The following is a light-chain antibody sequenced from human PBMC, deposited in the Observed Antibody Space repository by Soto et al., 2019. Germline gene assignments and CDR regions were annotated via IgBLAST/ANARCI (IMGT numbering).Light chain of an antibody. J-gene: IGKJ1*01. CDR2: GAS. CDR3: QQYGSSPDT. CDR1: QSVSSSY. Sequence: EIVLTQSPGTLYLSPGERATLSCRASQSVSSSYLAWYQQKPGQAPRLLIYGASSRATGIPDRFSGSGSGTDFTLTISRLEPEDFAVYYCQQYGSSPDTFGQGTKVDIK. V-gene: IGKV3-20*01.